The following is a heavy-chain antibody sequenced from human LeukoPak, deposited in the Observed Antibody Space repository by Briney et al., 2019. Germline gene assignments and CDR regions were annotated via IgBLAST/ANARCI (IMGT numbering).Heavy chain of an antibody. CDR1: GGSISSSGYY. CDR2: IYHYGST. J-gene: IGHJ4*02. Sequence: PSETLSLTCTVSGGSISSSGYYWGWIRQPPGKGLDWIGTIYHYGSTYYNPSLKSRVTISVDMSKNQFSLKLSSVTAADTAVYYCARNYGWGSYYLFGYWGQETRVTVS. V-gene: IGHV4-39*07. CDR3: ARNYGWGSYYLFGY. D-gene: IGHD3-10*01.